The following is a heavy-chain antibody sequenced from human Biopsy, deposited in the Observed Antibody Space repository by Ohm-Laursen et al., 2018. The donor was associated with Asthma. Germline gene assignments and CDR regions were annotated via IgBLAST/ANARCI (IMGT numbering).Heavy chain of an antibody. CDR1: GYTFISFA. J-gene: IGHJ3*02. V-gene: IGHV1-3*01. Sequence: GASVKVSCKASGYTFISFAIHWVRQAPGHSLEWMGWINAANGNTKYSQKFQGRLTISRDTSASTAYMDLSSLRSEDTAVYYCARTYFDFLTGQVHDAFAMWGQGTMVTVSS. CDR3: ARTYFDFLTGQVHDAFAM. D-gene: IGHD3-9*01. CDR2: INAANGNT.